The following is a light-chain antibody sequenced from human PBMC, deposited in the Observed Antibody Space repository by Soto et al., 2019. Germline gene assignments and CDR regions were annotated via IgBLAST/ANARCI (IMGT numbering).Light chain of an antibody. CDR2: ATS. Sequence: DIQMTQSPSSLSASVGDRVTITCRASQNIRSYLNWYQQKPGKAPQLLIYATSSLQTGVSSRFSGGGCGTDSSLVISDLQAEDAATYYCQQGYSSRWTSGRGTKVEI. CDR3: QQGYSSRWT. J-gene: IGKJ1*01. V-gene: IGKV1-39*01. CDR1: QNIRSY.